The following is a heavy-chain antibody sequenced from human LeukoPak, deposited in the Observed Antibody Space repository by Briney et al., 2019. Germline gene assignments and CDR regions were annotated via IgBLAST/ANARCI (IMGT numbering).Heavy chain of an antibody. V-gene: IGHV4-59*01. CDR2: IYYSGST. J-gene: IGHJ4*02. CDR1: DGSISDSY. CDR3: ARGRFGPIPFDY. Sequence: PSETLSLTCTVSDGSISDSYWSWIRQSPGKGLEWIGYIYYSGSTNYNPSLKSRVTISVDTSKNQFSLKLSSVTAADTAVYYCARGRFGPIPFDYWGQGTLVTVSS. D-gene: IGHD3-10*01.